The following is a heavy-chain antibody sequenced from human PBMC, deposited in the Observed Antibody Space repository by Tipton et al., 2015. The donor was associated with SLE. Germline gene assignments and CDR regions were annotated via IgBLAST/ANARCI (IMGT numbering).Heavy chain of an antibody. Sequence: QLVQSGAEVKKPGASVKVSCKASGYTFTDYYMHWVRQAPGQGLEWMGWINPNSGGTNYAQKFQGRVTMTRDTSISTAYMELSRLRSDDTAVYYCARALGYCSSTSCDDAFDIWGQGTMVTVSS. J-gene: IGHJ3*02. CDR1: GYTFTDYY. V-gene: IGHV1-2*02. CDR3: ARALGYCSSTSCDDAFDI. D-gene: IGHD2-2*01. CDR2: INPNSGGT.